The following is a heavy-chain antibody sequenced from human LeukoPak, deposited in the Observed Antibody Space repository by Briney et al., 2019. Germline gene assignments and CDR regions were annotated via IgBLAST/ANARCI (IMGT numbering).Heavy chain of an antibody. J-gene: IGHJ4*02. CDR1: GGSFSGYY. CDR3: ARVTLYYYDSSGYYAPFDY. V-gene: IGHV4-34*01. D-gene: IGHD3-22*01. CDR2: INHSGST. Sequence: SETLSPTCAVYGGSFSGYYWSWIRQPPGKGLEWIGEINHSGSTNYNPSLKSRVTISVDTSKNQFSLKLSSVTAADTAVYYCARVTLYYYDSSGYYAPFDYWGQGTLVTVSS.